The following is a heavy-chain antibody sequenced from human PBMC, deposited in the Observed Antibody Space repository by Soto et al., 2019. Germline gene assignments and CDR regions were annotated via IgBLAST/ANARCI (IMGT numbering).Heavy chain of an antibody. V-gene: IGHV1-18*01. J-gene: IGHJ4*02. D-gene: IGHD3-10*01. CDR3: ARENNYYRSGSYHSGYFDY. Sequence: ASVKVSCKASGYTFTSYGISWVRQAPGQGLEWMGWISAYNGNTNYAQKLQGRVTMTTDTSTSTAYMELRSLRSDDTAVYYCARENNYYRSGSYHSGYFDYWGQGTLVTVSS. CDR1: GYTFTSYG. CDR2: ISAYNGNT.